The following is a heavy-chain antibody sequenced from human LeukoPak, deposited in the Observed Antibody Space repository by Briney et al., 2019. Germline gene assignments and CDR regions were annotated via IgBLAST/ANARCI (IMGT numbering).Heavy chain of an antibody. V-gene: IGHV3-23*01. CDR3: ANDFDH. J-gene: IGHJ4*02. CDR2: IRGSDDNT. CDR1: GFTFNNYA. Sequence: GGSLRLSCAASGFTFNNYAMSWVRQPPRTGLERVSTIRGSDDNTYYADSVTGRFTISRDISKNTLYLQMNSLRADDTAVYYCANDFDHWGQGTLVTVSS.